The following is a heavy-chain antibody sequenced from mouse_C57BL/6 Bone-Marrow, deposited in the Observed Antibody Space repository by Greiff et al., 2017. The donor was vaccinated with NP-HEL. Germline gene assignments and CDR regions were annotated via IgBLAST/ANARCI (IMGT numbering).Heavy chain of an antibody. CDR1: GYTFTDYY. V-gene: IGHV1-19*01. CDR3: ASSYYSNYVAWFAY. CDR2: INPYNGGT. D-gene: IGHD2-5*01. J-gene: IGHJ3*01. Sequence: VQLKESGPVLVKPGALVKMSCKASGYTFTDYYMNWVKQSHGKSLEWIGVINPYNGGTSYNQKFKGKATLTVDKSSSTAYMELNSLTSEDSAVYYCASSYYSNYVAWFAYWGQGTLVTVSA.